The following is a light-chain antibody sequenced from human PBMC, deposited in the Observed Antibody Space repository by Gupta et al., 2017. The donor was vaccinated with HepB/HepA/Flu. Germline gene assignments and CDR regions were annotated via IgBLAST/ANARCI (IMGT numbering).Light chain of an antibody. CDR3: SSFTYTPTLAV. CDR1: SSAVGDYNY. V-gene: IGLV2-14*03. J-gene: IGLJ2*01. Sequence: QSALTQPASVSGSPGQSITISCTATSSAVGDYNYVSWYQQYPGKAPKLLIYNVFDRPSGVSHRFSGSKSGNTASLSISGLQAEDEADYYCSSFTYTPTLAVFGGGTKLTVL. CDR2: NVF.